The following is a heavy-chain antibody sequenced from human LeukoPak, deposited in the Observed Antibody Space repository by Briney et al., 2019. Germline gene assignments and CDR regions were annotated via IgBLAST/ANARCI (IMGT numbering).Heavy chain of an antibody. D-gene: IGHD1-7*01. CDR2: ISYDGSNK. V-gene: IGHV3-30-3*01. Sequence: GGSLRLSCAASGFTFSSYAMHWDRQAPGKGLEWVAVISYDGSNKYYADSVKGRFTISRDNSKNTLYLQMNSLRAEDTAVYYCARGDLTGTTMYYFDYWGQGTLVTVSS. J-gene: IGHJ4*02. CDR1: GFTFSSYA. CDR3: ARGDLTGTTMYYFDY.